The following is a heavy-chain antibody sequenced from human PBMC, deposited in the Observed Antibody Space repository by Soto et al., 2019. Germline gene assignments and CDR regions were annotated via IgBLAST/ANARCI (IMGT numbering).Heavy chain of an antibody. V-gene: IGHV3-33*01. CDR1: GFTFSSYG. Sequence: QVQLVESGGGVVQPGRSLRLSCAASGFTFSSYGMHWVRQAPGNGLEWVAVIWYDGSNKYYADSVKGRFTISRDNSKNTLYLQMNSLRAEDTAVYYCAREGCSGGSCYPIGEWGQGTLVTVSS. CDR2: IWYDGSNK. J-gene: IGHJ4*02. CDR3: AREGCSGGSCYPIGE. D-gene: IGHD2-15*01.